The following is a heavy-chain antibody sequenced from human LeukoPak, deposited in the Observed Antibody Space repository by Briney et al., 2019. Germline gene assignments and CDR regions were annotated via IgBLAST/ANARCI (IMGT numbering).Heavy chain of an antibody. CDR2: IYYSGST. Sequence: SETLSLTCTVSGGSISSSSYYWGWIRQPPGKGLEWIGSIYYSGSTYYNPSLKSRVTISVDTSKNQFSLKLSSVTAADTAVYYCASGTPQFDYWAREPWSPSPQ. J-gene: IGHJ4*02. V-gene: IGHV4-39*01. D-gene: IGHD2-15*01. CDR3: ASGTPQFDY. CDR1: GGSISSSSYY.